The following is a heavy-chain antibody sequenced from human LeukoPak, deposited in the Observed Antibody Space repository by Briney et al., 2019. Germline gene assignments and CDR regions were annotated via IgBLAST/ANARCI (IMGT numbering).Heavy chain of an antibody. D-gene: IGHD6-13*01. V-gene: IGHV4-4*07. J-gene: IGHJ4*02. CDR1: GGSISSYY. CDR2: IYTSGST. CDR3: ARESSSSWAVDY. Sequence: SETLSLTCTVSGGSISSYYWSWIRQPAGKGLEWIGRIYTSGSTNYNPSLKSRVTMSVGTSKNQFSLKLSSVTAADTAVYYCARESSSSWAVDYWGQGTLVTVSS.